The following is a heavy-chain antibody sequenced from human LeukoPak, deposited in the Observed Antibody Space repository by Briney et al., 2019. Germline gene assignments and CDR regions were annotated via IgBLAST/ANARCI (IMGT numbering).Heavy chain of an antibody. D-gene: IGHD3-10*01. CDR2: ISSSGRSI. V-gene: IGHV3-21*01. Sequence: GGSLRLSCAASGFTVSSNYMSWVRQAPGKGLEWVSSISSSGRSIYYADSVKGRFTISRDDAKDSLYLQMDSLRAEDTAVYYCARVSGQLWQLDYWGQGTLVTVSS. CDR1: GFTVSSNY. CDR3: ARVSGQLWQLDY. J-gene: IGHJ4*02.